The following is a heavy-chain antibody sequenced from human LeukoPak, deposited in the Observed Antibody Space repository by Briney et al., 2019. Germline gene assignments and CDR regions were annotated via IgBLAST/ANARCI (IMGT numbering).Heavy chain of an antibody. D-gene: IGHD2/OR15-2a*01. CDR3: SEGYFEPFAH. J-gene: IGHJ4*02. CDR1: GASVSSSH. Sequence: TSETLSLTCVVSGASVSSSHWNWIRQLPAKRLEWIGCLSYTGKTDYNPSLTSRVAISLGTSKNQVSLKLRSVTAADTAVYYCSEGYFEPFAHWGQGILVTVSS. V-gene: IGHV4-59*02. CDR2: LSYTGKT.